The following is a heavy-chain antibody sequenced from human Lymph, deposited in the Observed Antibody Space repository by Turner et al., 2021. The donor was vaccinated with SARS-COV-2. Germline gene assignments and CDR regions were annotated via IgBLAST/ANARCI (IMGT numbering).Heavy chain of an antibody. D-gene: IGHD3-10*01. Sequence: QVQLVQSGAEGKKPGSSVKVSCKASGSTFSSYAISWVRQAPGQGLEWVGGIIPILRKAAYEPKFQGRVTIPADKSTSTAYMELGSRRSEATAVFYCARGFGGFGELGYYYYYGMDVWGQGTTVTVSS. CDR1: GSTFSSYA. J-gene: IGHJ6*02. V-gene: IGHV1-69*10. CDR2: IIPILRKA. CDR3: ARGFGGFGELGYYYYYGMDV.